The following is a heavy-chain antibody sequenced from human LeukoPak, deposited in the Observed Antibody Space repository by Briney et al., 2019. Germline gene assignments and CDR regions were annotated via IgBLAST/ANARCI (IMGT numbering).Heavy chain of an antibody. V-gene: IGHV4-61*05. J-gene: IGHJ4*02. Sequence: SETLSLTCTVSGGSISSTSYYWAWIRQPPGKGLEWIGYVYYDGTTKYNPSLKSRVTISVDTSKNQFFLNLSSVTAADTAVYYCARDVDPQFWGQGVLVTVSS. CDR3: ARDVDPQF. CDR1: GGSISSTSYY. CDR2: VYYDGTT. D-gene: IGHD5-12*01.